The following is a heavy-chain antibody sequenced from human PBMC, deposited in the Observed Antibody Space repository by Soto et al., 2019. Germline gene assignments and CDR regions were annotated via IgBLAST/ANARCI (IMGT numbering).Heavy chain of an antibody. Sequence: EVQLVESGGGLGLPGGALRLSCAASGFTFSRYWMHWVRQAPGKGLVWVARISSYVGATHYSYSVKGRFTISRDNAKNTLYLQMNSLRAEDTAVYYCASNYAYAEGYYWYGIDVWGQGTTVTVSS. CDR3: ASNYAYAEGYYWYGIDV. CDR2: ISSYVGAT. J-gene: IGHJ6*02. D-gene: IGHD3-16*01. CDR1: GFTFSRYW. V-gene: IGHV3-74*01.